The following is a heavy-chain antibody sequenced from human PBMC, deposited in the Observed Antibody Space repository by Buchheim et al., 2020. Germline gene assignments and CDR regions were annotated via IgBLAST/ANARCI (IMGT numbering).Heavy chain of an antibody. D-gene: IGHD6-13*01. CDR3: ASLGYSGGWYHYYYYGMDV. J-gene: IGHJ6*02. CDR2: IIPIFGTA. V-gene: IGHV1-69*06. Sequence: QVQLVQSGAEAKKPGSSVTVSCKASGGTFSSYAISWVRQAPGQGLEWMGGIIPIFGTANYAQKFQGRVTITADKSTSTAYMGLSSLRSEDTAVYYCASLGYSGGWYHYYYYGMDVWGQGTT. CDR1: GGTFSSYA.